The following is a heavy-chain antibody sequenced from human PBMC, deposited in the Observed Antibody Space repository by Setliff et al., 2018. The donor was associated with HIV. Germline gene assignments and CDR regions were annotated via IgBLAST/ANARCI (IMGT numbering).Heavy chain of an antibody. CDR3: ARQYSSGSRLDY. J-gene: IGHJ4*02. V-gene: IGHV1-69*13. Sequence: SVKVSCKASGGTFSTYAISWVRQAPGQGLEWMGGIIPIFGTANYDQRFQGRVTITADETTSTAYMEMRSLRSDDTAVYYCARQYSSGSRLDYWGQGTLVTVSS. D-gene: IGHD6-19*01. CDR1: GGTFSTYA. CDR2: IIPIFGTA.